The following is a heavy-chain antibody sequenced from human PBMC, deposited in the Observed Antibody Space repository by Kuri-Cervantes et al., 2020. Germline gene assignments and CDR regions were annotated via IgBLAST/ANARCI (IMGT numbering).Heavy chain of an antibody. D-gene: IGHD5-12*01. V-gene: IGHV4-59*01. CDR3: AKETWSSATDAFDI. CDR2: IYYSGST. J-gene: IGHJ3*02. CDR1: GGSISSYY. Sequence: SETLSLTCTVSGGSISSYYWSWIRQPPGKGLEWIGYIYYSGSTNYNPSLKSRVTISVDTSKNQFSLKLSSVTAADTAVYYCAKETWSSATDAFDIWGQGTMVTVSS.